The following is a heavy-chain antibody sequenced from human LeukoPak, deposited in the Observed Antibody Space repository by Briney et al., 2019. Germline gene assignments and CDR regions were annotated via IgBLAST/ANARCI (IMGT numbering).Heavy chain of an antibody. J-gene: IGHJ4*02. Sequence: GGSLRLSCAASGFTFDDYAMNWVRQAPGKGLVWVSRSNSDGSGTTYADSVKGRFTISRDNAKNTLYLQMSSLRAEDTAVYYCARSCGGGSCYFFDYWGQGTRVTVSS. D-gene: IGHD2-15*01. CDR2: SNSDGSGT. CDR3: ARSCGGGSCYFFDY. CDR1: GFTFDDYA. V-gene: IGHV3-74*03.